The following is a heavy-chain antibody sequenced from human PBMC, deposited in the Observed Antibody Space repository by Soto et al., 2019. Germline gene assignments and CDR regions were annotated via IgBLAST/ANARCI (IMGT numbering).Heavy chain of an antibody. V-gene: IGHV4-61*08. CDR2: IYYSGST. J-gene: IGHJ5*02. Sequence: PSETLSLTCTVSGGSISSGGYYWSWIRQHPGKGLEWIGYIYYSGSTNYNPSLKSRVTISVDTSKNQFSLKLSSVTATDTAVYYCARETFIYGGNTNNWFDPWGQGTLVTVSS. CDR1: GGSISSGGYY. D-gene: IGHD4-17*01. CDR3: ARETFIYGGNTNNWFDP.